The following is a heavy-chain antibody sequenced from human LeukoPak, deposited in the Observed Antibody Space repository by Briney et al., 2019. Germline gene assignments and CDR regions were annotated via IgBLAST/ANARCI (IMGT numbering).Heavy chain of an antibody. CDR3: AREGNYCGSGSYPPLGAFDI. CDR2: INPNSGGT. V-gene: IGHV1-2*02. D-gene: IGHD3-10*01. J-gene: IGHJ3*02. Sequence: ASVKVSCKASGYTFTGYYMHWVRQAPGQGLEWMGWINPNSGGTNYAQKFQGRVTMTRDTSISTAYMELSRLRSDDTAVYYCAREGNYCGSGSYPPLGAFDIWGQGTMVTVSS. CDR1: GYTFTGYY.